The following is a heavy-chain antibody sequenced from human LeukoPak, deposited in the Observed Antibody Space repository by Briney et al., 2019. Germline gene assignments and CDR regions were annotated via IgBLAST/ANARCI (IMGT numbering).Heavy chain of an antibody. J-gene: IGHJ3*01. D-gene: IGHD6-13*01. V-gene: IGHV1-24*01. CDR1: GYTLTEFS. CDR3: ATWGNSWYGGAFDF. Sequence: ASVKVSCKVSGYTLTEFSMHWVRQAPGKGLEWMGDFDPEDGETIYAQDFQGRVTMTEDTSTDTAYMDLSSLRSEDTAVYYCATWGNSWYGGAFDFWGQGTMVTVSS. CDR2: FDPEDGET.